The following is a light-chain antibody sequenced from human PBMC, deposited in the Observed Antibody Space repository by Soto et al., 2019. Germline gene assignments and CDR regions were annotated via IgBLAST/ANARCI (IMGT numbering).Light chain of an antibody. CDR1: QSVSSN. V-gene: IGKV3-15*01. J-gene: IGKJ1*01. CDR3: QQYNNWPTWT. CDR2: GAS. Sequence: EIVMTQSPATLSVSPGERATLSCRASQSVSSNLAWYQQKPGQAPRLLIYGASTRATGIPARFSGSASGTEFTLTISSLQSEDFAVYYCQQYNNWPTWTFGQGTKVEMK.